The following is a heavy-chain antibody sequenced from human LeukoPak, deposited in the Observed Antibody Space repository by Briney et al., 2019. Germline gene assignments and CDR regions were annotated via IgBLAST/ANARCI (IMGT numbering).Heavy chain of an antibody. CDR1: GYTFTSYG. Sequence: ASVKVSCKASGYTFTSYGISWVRQATGQGLEWMGWMNPNSGNTGYAQKFQGRVTMTRNTSISTAYMELSSLRSEDTAVYYCARGRRYCSGGSCYSGYFQHWGQGTLVTVSS. J-gene: IGHJ1*01. D-gene: IGHD2-15*01. CDR2: MNPNSGNT. CDR3: ARGRRYCSGGSCYSGYFQH. V-gene: IGHV1-8*02.